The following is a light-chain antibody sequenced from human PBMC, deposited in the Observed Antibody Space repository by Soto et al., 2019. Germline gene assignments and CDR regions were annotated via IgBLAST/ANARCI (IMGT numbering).Light chain of an antibody. J-gene: IGKJ1*01. V-gene: IGKV1-6*01. CDR3: LQYYNFSPT. CDR1: QDISNH. CDR2: AAF. Sequence: IQMTQSPSSLSAYVVDRFTITCLASQDISNHLAWYQQKPGQAPHLLIFAAFNLQSGVPSRFSGGGSGPHFTLTISRLQPDDFATYYCLQYYNFSPTFGQGTKVDI.